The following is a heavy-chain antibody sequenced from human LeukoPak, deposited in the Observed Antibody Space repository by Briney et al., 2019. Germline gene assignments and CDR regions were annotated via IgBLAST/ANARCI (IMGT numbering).Heavy chain of an antibody. CDR3: TRDQTPYY. CDR1: GFTFSSYA. CDR2: ISYDGSNK. V-gene: IGHV3-30*04. J-gene: IGHJ4*02. Sequence: GGSLRLSCAASGFTFSSYAMHWVRQAPGKGLEWVAVISYDGSNKYYADSVKGRFTISRDNSKNTLYLQMNSLKTEDTAVYYCTRDQTPYYWGQGTLVTVSS.